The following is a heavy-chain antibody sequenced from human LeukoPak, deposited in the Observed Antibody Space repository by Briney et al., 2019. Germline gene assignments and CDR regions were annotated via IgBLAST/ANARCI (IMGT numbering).Heavy chain of an antibody. Sequence: SGTLSLTCNVSHASIKTYYWSWIRQVPGKGLEWIGDIYYTGTTNYNPSLKSRVTISVDTSNNQFSLTLNSETAADTAVYYCAGARMNSEFVFWGQGILVTVSS. CDR3: AGARMNSEFVF. CDR1: HASIKTYY. J-gene: IGHJ4*02. D-gene: IGHD1-14*01. CDR2: IYYTGTT. V-gene: IGHV4-59*01.